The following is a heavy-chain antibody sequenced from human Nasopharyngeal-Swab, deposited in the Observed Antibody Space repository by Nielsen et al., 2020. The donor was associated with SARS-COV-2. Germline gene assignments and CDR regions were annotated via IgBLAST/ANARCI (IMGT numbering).Heavy chain of an antibody. D-gene: IGHD6-13*01. V-gene: IGHV5-51*01. CDR1: GYSFTSYW. Sequence: GGSLRLSCKGSGYSFTSYWIGWVRQMPGKGLEWMGIIYPGDSDTRYSPSFQGQVTISADKSTSTAYLQWSSLKASDTAMYYCARLRSSSWYDPGDFQHWGQGTLVTVSS. CDR3: ARLRSSSWYDPGDFQH. J-gene: IGHJ1*01. CDR2: IYPGDSDT.